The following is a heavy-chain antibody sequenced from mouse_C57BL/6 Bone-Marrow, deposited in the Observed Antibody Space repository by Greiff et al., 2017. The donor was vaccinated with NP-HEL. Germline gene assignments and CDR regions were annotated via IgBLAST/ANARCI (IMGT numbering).Heavy chain of an antibody. V-gene: IGHV1-81*01. CDR1: GYTFTSYG. CDR2: IYPRSGNT. Sequence: VQLRQSGAELARPGASVKLSCKASGYTFTSYGISWVKQRTGQGLEWIGEIYPRSGNTYYNEKFKGKATLTADKSSSTAYMELRSLTSEDSAVYFCARSVGRSWFAYWGQGTLVTVSA. D-gene: IGHD4-1*01. CDR3: ARSVGRSWFAY. J-gene: IGHJ3*01.